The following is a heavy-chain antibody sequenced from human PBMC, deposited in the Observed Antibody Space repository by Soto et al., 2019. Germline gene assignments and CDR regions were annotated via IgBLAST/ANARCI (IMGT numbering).Heavy chain of an antibody. D-gene: IGHD1-7*01. CDR2: ISSSSSYI. CDR1: GFTFSSYS. V-gene: IGHV3-21*01. Sequence: GESLKISCAASGFTFSSYSMNWVRQAPGKGLKWVSSISSSSSYIYYADSVKGRFTISRDNAKNSRYLQMNSLRAEDTAVYYCARETGTTGTNWFDPWGQGTLVTVSS. J-gene: IGHJ5*02. CDR3: ARETGTTGTNWFDP.